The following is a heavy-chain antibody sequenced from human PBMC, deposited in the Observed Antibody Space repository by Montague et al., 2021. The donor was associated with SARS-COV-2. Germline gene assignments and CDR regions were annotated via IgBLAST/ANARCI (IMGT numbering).Heavy chain of an antibody. CDR2: IYYSGST. CDR1: GGSISSGGYY. Sequence: TLSLTCTVSGGSISSGGYYWSWIRQHPGKGLEWIGYIYYSGSTYYNPSLKSRLTISVDTSKNRFSLKLSSVTAADTAMYYCARARVVVPTTRSWFDPWGQGTLVTVSS. CDR3: ARARVVVPTTRSWFDP. D-gene: IGHD2-2*01. J-gene: IGHJ5*02. V-gene: IGHV4-31*03.